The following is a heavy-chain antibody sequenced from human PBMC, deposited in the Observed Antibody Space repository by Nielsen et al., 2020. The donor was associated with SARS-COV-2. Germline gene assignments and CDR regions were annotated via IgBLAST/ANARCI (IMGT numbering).Heavy chain of an antibody. V-gene: IGHV3-30*18. CDR3: AKEGASSSWLNLDY. CDR1: GFTFSSYG. Sequence: GGSLRLSCAASGFTFSSYGMHWVRQAPGKGLEWVAVISYDGSNKYYADSVKGRFTISRDNSKNTLYLQMNSLRTEDTALYYCAKEGASSSWLNLDYWGQGTLVTVSS. J-gene: IGHJ4*02. CDR2: ISYDGSNK. D-gene: IGHD6-13*01.